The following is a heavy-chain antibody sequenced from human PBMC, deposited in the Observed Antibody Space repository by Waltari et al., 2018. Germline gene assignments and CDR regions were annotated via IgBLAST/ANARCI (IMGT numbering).Heavy chain of an antibody. V-gene: IGHV4-4*07. CDR1: GGSISSYY. Sequence: QVQLQESGPGLVKPSETLSLTCTVSGGSISSYYWSWIRQPAGKGLEWIGRIYTSGSTNYNPSLKIRVTMSVDTSKNQFSLKLSSVTAADTAVYYCASTRLITMVRGGFDYWGQGTLVTVSS. D-gene: IGHD3-10*01. CDR2: IYTSGST. CDR3: ASTRLITMVRGGFDY. J-gene: IGHJ4*02.